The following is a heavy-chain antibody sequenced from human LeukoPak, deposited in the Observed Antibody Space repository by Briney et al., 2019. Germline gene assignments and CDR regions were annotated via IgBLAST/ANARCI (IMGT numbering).Heavy chain of an antibody. J-gene: IGHJ3*02. CDR1: GDSVSSNSAA. CDR2: TYYRSKWYN. Sequence: SQTLSLTCAISGDSVSSNSAAWNWIRQSPSRGLEWLGRTYYRSKWYNDYAVSVKSRITINPDTSKNQFSLQLNSVTPEDTAVYYCARGLDYYDSSADGNAFDIWGQGTMVTVSS. V-gene: IGHV6-1*01. D-gene: IGHD3-22*01. CDR3: ARGLDYYDSSADGNAFDI.